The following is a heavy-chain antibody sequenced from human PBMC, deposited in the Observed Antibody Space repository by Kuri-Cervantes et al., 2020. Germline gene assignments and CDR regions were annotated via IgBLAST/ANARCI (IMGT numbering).Heavy chain of an antibody. D-gene: IGHD6-19*01. CDR3: ARVSWQWPGYYYYYGMDV. V-gene: IGHV3-30*03. CDR2: ISYDGSNK. CDR1: GFTFSSYG. J-gene: IGHJ6*02. Sequence: GESLKISCAASGFTFSSYGMHWVRQAPGKGLEWVAVISYDGSNKYYADSVKGRFTISRDNAKNSLYLQMNSLRAEDTAVYYCARVSWQWPGYYYYYGMDVWGQGTTVTVSS.